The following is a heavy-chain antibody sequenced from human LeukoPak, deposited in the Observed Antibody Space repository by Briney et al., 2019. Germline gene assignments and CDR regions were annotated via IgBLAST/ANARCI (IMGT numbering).Heavy chain of an antibody. D-gene: IGHD3-10*01. V-gene: IGHV5-51*01. Sequence: GESLKISCKGSGYSFTSYWIGGVRQMPGKGLEGMGIIYPGDSDTRYSPSFQGHVTISADHSISTAYLQWSSLKASDTAMYYCARHGLETYYYGSGGEAYMDVWGKGTTVTVSS. CDR1: GYSFTSYW. CDR3: ARHGLETYYYGSGGEAYMDV. CDR2: IYPGDSDT. J-gene: IGHJ6*03.